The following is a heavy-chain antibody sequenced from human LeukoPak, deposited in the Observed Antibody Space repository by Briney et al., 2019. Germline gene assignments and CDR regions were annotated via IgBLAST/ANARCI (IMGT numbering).Heavy chain of an antibody. J-gene: IGHJ4*02. CDR2: FDPEDGET. D-gene: IGHD3-22*01. Sequence: ASVKVSCKVSGYTLTELSMHWVRQTPGKGLEWMGVFDPEDGETIYAQKFQGRVTMMEDTSTDTAYMELRSLRSDDTAVYYCARDQSYYDSSGYYYYFDYWGQGNLVNVSS. CDR1: GYTLTELS. CDR3: ARDQSYYDSSGYYYYFDY. V-gene: IGHV1-24*01.